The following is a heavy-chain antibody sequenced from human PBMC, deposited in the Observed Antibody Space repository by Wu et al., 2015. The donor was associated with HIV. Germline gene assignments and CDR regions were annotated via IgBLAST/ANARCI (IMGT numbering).Heavy chain of an antibody. CDR1: GYTFTSYG. CDR2: ISAYNGNT. V-gene: IGHV1-18*01. Sequence: QVQLVQSGAEVKKPGASVKVSCKASGYTFTSYGISWVRQAPGQGLEWMGWISAYNGNTNYAQKFQGRVTMTTDTSTSTAYMELRSLRSDDTAMYYCXRSEYCSSTSCYGYYYYMDVWAKGPRSTVSS. CDR3: XRSEYCSSTSCYGYYYYMDV. J-gene: IGHJ6*03. D-gene: IGHD2-2*01.